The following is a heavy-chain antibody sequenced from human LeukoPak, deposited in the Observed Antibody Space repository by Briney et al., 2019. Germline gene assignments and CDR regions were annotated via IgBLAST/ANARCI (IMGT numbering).Heavy chain of an antibody. J-gene: IGHJ4*02. CDR2: ISGSSDIK. Sequence: SGGSLRLSCAASGFTFSSYEMNWVRQAPGKGLEWVSYISGSSDIKYYAESVKGRFTISRDNARNSLFLQMNSLRAEDTAVYYCARGISTGYSFDYWGQGTLVTVSS. CDR3: ARGISTGYSFDY. D-gene: IGHD3-22*01. CDR1: GFTFSSYE. V-gene: IGHV3-48*03.